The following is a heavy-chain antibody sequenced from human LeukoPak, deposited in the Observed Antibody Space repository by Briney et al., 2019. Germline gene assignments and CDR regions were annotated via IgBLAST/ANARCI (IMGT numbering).Heavy chain of an antibody. D-gene: IGHD5-18*01. CDR3: AARIQLWSAEYFQH. CDR1: GGSISSGGYS. V-gene: IGHV4-30-2*01. Sequence: SQTLSLTCAVSGGSISSGGYSWSWIRQPPGKGLEWIGYIYHSGSTYYNPSLKSRVTISVDRSKNQFSLKLSSVTVADTAVYYCAARIQLWSAEYFQHWGQGTLVTVSS. CDR2: IYHSGST. J-gene: IGHJ1*01.